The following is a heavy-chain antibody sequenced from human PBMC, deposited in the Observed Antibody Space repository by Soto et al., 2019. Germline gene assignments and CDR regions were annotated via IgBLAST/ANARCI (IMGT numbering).Heavy chain of an antibody. CDR2: ISNDGSHT. Sequence: GGSLRLSCAASGFTLSKFGMHWVRQAPGKGLEWVTLISNDGSHTYYADSVKGRFTISRDNSKSTLFLQMNSLKASDSGMYYCARLLSHICDFWGQGTLVTVSS. J-gene: IGHJ4*02. CDR1: GFTLSKFG. CDR3: ARLLSHICDF. D-gene: IGHD1-26*01. V-gene: IGHV3-30*03.